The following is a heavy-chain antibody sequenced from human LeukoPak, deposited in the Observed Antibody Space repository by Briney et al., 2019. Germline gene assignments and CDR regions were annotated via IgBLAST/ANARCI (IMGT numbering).Heavy chain of an antibody. D-gene: IGHD5-18*01. CDR3: ARGIQLWSIPYYYYMDV. CDR1: GGSFSGYY. V-gene: IGHV4-34*01. J-gene: IGHJ6*03. Sequence: SETLSLTCAVYGGSFSGYYWSWIRQPPGKGLEWIGEINHSGSTNYNPSLKSRVTISVDTSENQFSLKLSSVTAADTAVYYCARGIQLWSIPYYYYMDVWGKGTTVTVSS. CDR2: INHSGST.